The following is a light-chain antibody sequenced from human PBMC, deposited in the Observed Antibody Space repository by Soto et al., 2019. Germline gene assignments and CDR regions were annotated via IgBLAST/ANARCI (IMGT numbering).Light chain of an antibody. CDR2: GAS. J-gene: IGKJ1*01. V-gene: IGKV3-15*01. CDR3: QQYNNWPPWT. CDR1: HSVSSN. Sequence: EIVMTQSPSTLPVSPGERATLSCRASHSVSSNLAWYQQKPGQAPRLLIYGASTRATGIPARFSGSGSGTEFTLTISSLQSEDFAVYYCQQYNNWPPWTFGQGTKVDIK.